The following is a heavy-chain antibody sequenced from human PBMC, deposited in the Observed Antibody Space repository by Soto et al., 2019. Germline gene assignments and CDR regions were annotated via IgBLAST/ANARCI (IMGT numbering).Heavy chain of an antibody. J-gene: IGHJ4*02. CDR3: ATSYGNAWYTH. D-gene: IGHD6-13*01. CDR1: GGSISSSSYY. V-gene: IGHV4-39*01. CDR2: IYYSGST. Sequence: ASETLSLTCTVSGGSISSSSYYWGWIRQPPGKGLEWIGSIYYSGSTYYNPSLKSRVTISVDTSKNQFSLKLTSVTAADTAVYYCATSYGNAWYTHWGQGTQVTVLL.